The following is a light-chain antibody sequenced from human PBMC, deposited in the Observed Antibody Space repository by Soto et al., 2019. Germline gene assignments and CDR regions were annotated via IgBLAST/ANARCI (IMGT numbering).Light chain of an antibody. Sequence: DIVMTQSPATLSVSPGERVTLSCRPSQSISSNLAWYQQKLGQAPRLLIYGASTRATGIPARFSGSGSGTEFTLTISSLQSEDFAVYYCQQYNNWPPKTFGPGTKVDIK. J-gene: IGKJ3*01. V-gene: IGKV3-15*01. CDR1: QSISSN. CDR2: GAS. CDR3: QQYNNWPPKT.